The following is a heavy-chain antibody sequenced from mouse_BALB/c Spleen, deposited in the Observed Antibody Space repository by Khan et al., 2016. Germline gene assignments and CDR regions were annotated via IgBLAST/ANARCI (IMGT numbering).Heavy chain of an antibody. V-gene: IGHV1-69*02. J-gene: IGHJ4*01. Sequence: QVQLQQPGAELVRPGASVKLSCKASGYTFTSYWMNWVKQRPGQGLEWIGNIYPSDSYTNYNQTFKDKATLTVDKSSSTAYMQLSSPTSEDSAVYDCTRDYDGYSAMDYWGQGTSVTVSS. CDR3: TRDYDGYSAMDY. CDR1: GYTFTSYW. CDR2: IYPSDSYT. D-gene: IGHD2-3*01.